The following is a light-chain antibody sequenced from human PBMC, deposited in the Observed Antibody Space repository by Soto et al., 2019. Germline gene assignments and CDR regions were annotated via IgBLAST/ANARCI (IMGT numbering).Light chain of an antibody. CDR1: QSISGW. Sequence: DLQMTQSPSTLSASVGDRVTISCRASQSISGWLAWYQQKPGKAPKLLIYKASTLESGVPSRFSGGGSGTEFTLTISSLQPDDFATYYCQQYNNYGSWTFGQGTKVDIK. CDR3: QQYNNYGSWT. CDR2: KAS. J-gene: IGKJ1*01. V-gene: IGKV1-5*03.